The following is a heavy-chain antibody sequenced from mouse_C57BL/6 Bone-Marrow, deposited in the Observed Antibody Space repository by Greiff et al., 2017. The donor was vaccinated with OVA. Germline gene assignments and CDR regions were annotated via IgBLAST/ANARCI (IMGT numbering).Heavy chain of an antibody. CDR2: ISPGNGDI. CDR1: GYTFTDHA. J-gene: IGHJ2*02. CDR3: KRSTSTAFDY. D-gene: IGHD2-1*01. Sequence: QVQLQQSDAELVKPGASVKISCKASGYTFTDHAIHWVKQKPEQGLEWIGYISPGNGDIKYNEKFTGKATLTADKSSSTAYMQLHSLTSASSALYFCKRSTSTAFDYWGQGTSLTVSS. V-gene: IGHV1S53*02.